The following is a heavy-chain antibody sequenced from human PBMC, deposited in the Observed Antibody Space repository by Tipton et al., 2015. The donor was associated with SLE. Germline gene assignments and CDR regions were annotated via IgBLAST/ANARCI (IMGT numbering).Heavy chain of an antibody. J-gene: IGHJ4*02. Sequence: TLSLTCAVSGYSISSGYYWGWIRQPPGKGLEWIGSIYHSGSTYYNPSLKSRVTISVDTSKNQFSLKLSSVTAADTAVYYCARAGDGYNGPFDYWGQGTLVTVSS. V-gene: IGHV4-38-2*01. CDR2: IYHSGST. D-gene: IGHD5-24*01. CDR1: GYSISSGYY. CDR3: ARAGDGYNGPFDY.